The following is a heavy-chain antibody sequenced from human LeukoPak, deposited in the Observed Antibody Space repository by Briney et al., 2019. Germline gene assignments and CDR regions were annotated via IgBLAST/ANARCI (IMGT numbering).Heavy chain of an antibody. Sequence: GRSLRLSCAASGFTFNNYAMHWVRQAPGKGLEWVAVISYDGSNKYYADSVKGRFTISRDNSKNTLYLQMNSLRAEDTAVYYCASNEQWQLPFDYWGQGTLVTVSS. J-gene: IGHJ4*02. D-gene: IGHD6-19*01. CDR3: ASNEQWQLPFDY. V-gene: IGHV3-30-3*01. CDR2: ISYDGSNK. CDR1: GFTFNNYA.